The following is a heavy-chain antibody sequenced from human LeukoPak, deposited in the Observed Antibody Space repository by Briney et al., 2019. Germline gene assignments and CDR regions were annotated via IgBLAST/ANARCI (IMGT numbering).Heavy chain of an antibody. D-gene: IGHD3-22*01. CDR1: GYTFTGYH. CDR2: INPNSGGT. Sequence: ASVKVSCKASGYTFTGYHMHWVRQAPGQGLEWMGWINPNSGGTNYAQKFQGRVTMTRDTSISTAYMELSRLRSDDTAVYYCARELEGYYYDLDYWGQGTLVTVSS. V-gene: IGHV1-2*02. J-gene: IGHJ4*02. CDR3: ARELEGYYYDLDY.